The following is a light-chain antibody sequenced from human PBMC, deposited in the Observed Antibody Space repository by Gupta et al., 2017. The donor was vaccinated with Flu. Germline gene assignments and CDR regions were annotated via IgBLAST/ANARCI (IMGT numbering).Light chain of an antibody. CDR3: QQNDSTPWT. V-gene: IGKV4-1*01. J-gene: IGKJ1*01. CDR2: WAS. Sequence: DIVMTQSPDSLAVSLGERATINCQSSQSVLYSYNNKNYLAWYQQKPGQPPKLLIYWASTRESGVPDRFSGSGSGTDFTLPISSLQAEDVAVYYCQQNDSTPWTFGQGTKVEIK. CDR1: QSVLYSYNNKNY.